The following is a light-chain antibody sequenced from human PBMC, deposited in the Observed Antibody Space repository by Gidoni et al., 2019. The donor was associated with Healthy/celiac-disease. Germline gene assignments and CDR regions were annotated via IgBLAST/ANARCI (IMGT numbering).Light chain of an antibody. CDR1: SLRSYY. CDR3: NSRDSSGNHVE. V-gene: IGLV3-19*01. Sequence: SSELPQDPAVSVALGQTVRITCHGDSLRSYYASWYQQKPGQAPVLVIYGKNNRPSGIPDRFSGSSSGNTASLTITWAQADDEADYYCNSRDSSGNHVEFGGGTKLTVL. J-gene: IGLJ2*01. CDR2: GKN.